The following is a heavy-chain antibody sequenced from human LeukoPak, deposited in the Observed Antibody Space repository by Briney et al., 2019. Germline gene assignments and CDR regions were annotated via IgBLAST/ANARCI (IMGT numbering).Heavy chain of an antibody. CDR1: GGSISSYY. CDR2: IYYSGST. V-gene: IGHV4-59*01. CDR3: ARWVNWFDP. J-gene: IGHJ5*02. Sequence: ASETLSLTCTVSGGSISSYYWSWIRQPPGKGLEWIGYIYYSGSTNYNPSLKSRVTISVDTSKNQFSLKLSSVTAADTAVYYCARWVNWFDPWGQGTLVTVSS.